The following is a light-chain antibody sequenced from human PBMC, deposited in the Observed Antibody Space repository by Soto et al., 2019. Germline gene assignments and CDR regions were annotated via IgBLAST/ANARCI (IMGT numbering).Light chain of an antibody. CDR3: TSWDDSLYHVV. CDR2: SNN. V-gene: IGLV1-47*02. Sequence: QSVLTQPPSASGTPGQRVTFSCSGGRSIIGSNYVFWYQQFPGTAPKLLIYSNNQRPSGVPDRFSGSKSGTSASLAISGLRSEDEAEYYCTSWDDSLYHVVFGGGTKLPVL. J-gene: IGLJ2*01. CDR1: RSIIGSNY.